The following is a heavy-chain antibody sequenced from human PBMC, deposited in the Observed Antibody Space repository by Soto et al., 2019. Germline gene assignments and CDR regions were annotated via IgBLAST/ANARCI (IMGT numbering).Heavy chain of an antibody. CDR1: GFTFSYYW. J-gene: IGHJ1*01. CDR3: AKRRLNTITSLSDW. CDR2: IHSDGSST. D-gene: IGHD3-16*02. Sequence: GGSLRLSCAASGFTFSYYWMHWVSQAPGMGLVWVSRIHSDGSSTTYADSVKDRFTISRDNARNTLYLQMNSLRDDDTAIYYCAKRRLNTITSLSDWWGQGVQVTVSS. V-gene: IGHV3-74*01.